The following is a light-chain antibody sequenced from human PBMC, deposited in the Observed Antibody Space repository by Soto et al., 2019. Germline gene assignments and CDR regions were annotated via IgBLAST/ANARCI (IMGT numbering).Light chain of an antibody. J-gene: IGLJ1*01. V-gene: IGLV1-51*01. CDR2: ADN. Sequence: QSVLTQPPSVSAAPGQKVTISCAGSSPNMGGNSVSWYQQLPGTAPKLLIYADNKRPSGIPDRFSGSKSGTSATLGITGFQTGDEADYYCGSWDSSLSAYVFGTGTKVTVL. CDR3: GSWDSSLSAYV. CDR1: SPNMGGNS.